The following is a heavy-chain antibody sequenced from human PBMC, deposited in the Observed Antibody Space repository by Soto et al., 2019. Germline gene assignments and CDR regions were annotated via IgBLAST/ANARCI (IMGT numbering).Heavy chain of an antibody. D-gene: IGHD5-12*01. CDR3: AGVPAGAYDWN. V-gene: IGHV3-74*01. Sequence: GGSLRLSCAASGFTFNTYGMHWVRQAPGKGLMWVSRVNSDGSRTNYADSVKGRFTIYRDNAKNTVYLEMNSLRAEDTAVYYCAGVPAGAYDWNCGQGTLVTVSS. J-gene: IGHJ4*02. CDR1: GFTFNTYG. CDR2: VNSDGSRT.